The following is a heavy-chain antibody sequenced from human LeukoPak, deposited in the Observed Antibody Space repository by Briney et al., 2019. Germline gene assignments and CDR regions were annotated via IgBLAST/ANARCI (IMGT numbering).Heavy chain of an antibody. CDR3: TRGGADY. Sequence: ASVKVSCKTSGYTFTRYYIYGVRQAPGQGLEWMGQITPTSGGTNYAQKFQGRVTMTRDTSITTAYMELSRLTSDDTAVYYCTRGGADYWGQGTLVTVSS. D-gene: IGHD1-26*01. CDR1: GYTFTRYY. J-gene: IGHJ4*02. CDR2: ITPTSGGT. V-gene: IGHV1-2*06.